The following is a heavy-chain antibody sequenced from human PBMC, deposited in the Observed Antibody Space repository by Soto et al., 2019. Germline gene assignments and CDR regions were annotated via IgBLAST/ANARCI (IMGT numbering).Heavy chain of an antibody. D-gene: IGHD4-17*01. V-gene: IGHV4-39*01. CDR3: ARGYGGLLAFDI. CDR1: GGSISSSSYY. J-gene: IGHJ3*02. CDR2: IYYSGST. Sequence: QLQLQESGPGLVKPSETLSLTCTVSGGSISSSSYYWGWIRQPPGKGLEWIGSIYYSGSTYYNPSLKSRVTISVDTSKNQFSLKLSSVTAADTAVYSCARGYGGLLAFDIWGQGTMVTVSS.